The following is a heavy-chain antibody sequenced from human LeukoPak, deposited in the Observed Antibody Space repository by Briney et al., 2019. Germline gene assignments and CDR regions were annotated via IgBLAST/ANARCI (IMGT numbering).Heavy chain of an antibody. D-gene: IGHD3-22*01. V-gene: IGHV3-7*03. J-gene: IGHJ5*02. CDR3: ARGEYYYDSSGPGTS. Sequence: IKEDGSERQYVDSVKGRFSISRDNTKGSLFLQLNSLRAEDTAVYYCARGEYYYDSSGPGTSWGQGTLVTVSS. CDR2: IKEDGSER.